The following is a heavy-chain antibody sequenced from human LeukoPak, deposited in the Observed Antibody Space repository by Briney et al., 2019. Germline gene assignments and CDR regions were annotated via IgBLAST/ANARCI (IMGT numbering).Heavy chain of an antibody. CDR3: ASLKQLVPYYYYYYMDV. CDR2: ISAYNGNT. Sequence: ASVKVSCKASGYTFTSYGISWVRQAPGQAREWMGWISAYNGNTSYAQKLQGRVTMTTDTSTSTAYMELRSLRSDDTAVYYCASLKQLVPYYYYYYMDVWGKGTTVTVSS. CDR1: GYTFTSYG. D-gene: IGHD6-6*01. J-gene: IGHJ6*03. V-gene: IGHV1-18*01.